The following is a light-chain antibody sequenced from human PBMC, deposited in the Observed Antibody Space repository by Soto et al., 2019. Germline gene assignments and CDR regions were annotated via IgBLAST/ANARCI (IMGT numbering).Light chain of an antibody. CDR1: QTVYSAC. CDR3: QQRGDWPLYT. Sequence: EIVLTQSPGTLSLSPGEGATLSCRASQTVYSACLAWYQQKPGQAPRLLIYGASSRATDIPDRFSGSGSGTDFTLTISRLEPEDFAVYYCQQRGDWPLYTFGQGSRLEIK. J-gene: IGKJ2*01. V-gene: IGKV3D-20*02. CDR2: GAS.